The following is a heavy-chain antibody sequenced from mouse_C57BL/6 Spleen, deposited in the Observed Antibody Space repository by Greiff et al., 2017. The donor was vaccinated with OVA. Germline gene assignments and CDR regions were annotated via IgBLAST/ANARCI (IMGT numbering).Heavy chain of an antibody. CDR3: ARSGSRSWFAY. D-gene: IGHD1-1*01. CDR1: GYTFTSYW. Sequence: QVQLQQPGAELVKPGASVKMSCKASGYTFTSYWITWVKQRPGQGLEWIGDIYPGSGSTNYNEKFKSKATLTVDKSSSTAYMPLSSLTSEDSAVYYCARSGSRSWFAYWGQGTLVTVSA. CDR2: IYPGSGST. V-gene: IGHV1-55*01. J-gene: IGHJ3*01.